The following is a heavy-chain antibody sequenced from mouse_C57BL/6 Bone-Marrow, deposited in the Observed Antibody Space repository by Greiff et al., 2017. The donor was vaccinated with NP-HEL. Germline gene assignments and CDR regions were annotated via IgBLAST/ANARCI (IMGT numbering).Heavy chain of an antibody. V-gene: IGHV1-54*01. J-gene: IGHJ3*01. D-gene: IGHD2-3*01. Sequence: QVQLQQSGAELVRPGTSVKVSCKASGYAFTNYLIEWVKQRPGQGLEWIGVINPGSGGTNYNEKFKGKATLTADKSSSTAYMQRSSLTSEDSAVYFCARSPDGYYAWFAYWGQGTLVTVSA. CDR1: GYAFTNYL. CDR3: ARSPDGYYAWFAY. CDR2: INPGSGGT.